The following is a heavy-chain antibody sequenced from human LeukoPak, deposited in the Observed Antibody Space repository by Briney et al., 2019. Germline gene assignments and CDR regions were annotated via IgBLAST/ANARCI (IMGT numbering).Heavy chain of an antibody. J-gene: IGHJ4*02. Sequence: GSVKVSCKASGYTFTGYYMHWVRQAPGQGLEWMGWIHPNSGGTNYAQKFQGRVTMTRDTSLSTAYMELSRLRSDDTAVYYCARTNSGYDFNPDYWGQGTLVTVSS. CDR2: IHPNSGGT. CDR1: GYTFTGYY. CDR3: ARTNSGYDFNPDY. D-gene: IGHD5-12*01. V-gene: IGHV1-2*02.